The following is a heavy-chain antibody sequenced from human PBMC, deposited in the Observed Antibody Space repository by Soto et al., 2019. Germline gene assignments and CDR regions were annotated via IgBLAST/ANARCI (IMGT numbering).Heavy chain of an antibody. J-gene: IGHJ4*02. Sequence: EVQLLESGGTLVQPGGSLRLSCAASGFTFRSFGLNWVRQAPGKGLEWVSLISGSGDNTYFADSVKGRFTXXXXXXXXXXXXXXXXXXXXXXXXXYCALDCNSGSCYSWMVNYWGQGTQVTVSS. CDR3: ALDCNSGSCYSWMVNY. D-gene: IGHD2-15*01. CDR2: ISGSGDNT. CDR1: GFTFRSFG. V-gene: IGHV3-23*01.